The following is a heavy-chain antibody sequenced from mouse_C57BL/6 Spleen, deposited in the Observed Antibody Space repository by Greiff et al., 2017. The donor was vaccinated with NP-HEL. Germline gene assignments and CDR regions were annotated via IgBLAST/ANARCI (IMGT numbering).Heavy chain of an antibody. CDR3: ARRGGNWGYFDV. J-gene: IGHJ1*03. Sequence: VQLQQSGPELVKPGASVKISCKASGYTFTDYYMNWVKQSHGKSLEWIGDINPNNGGTSYNQKFKGKATLTVDKSSSTAYMELRSLTSEDSAVDYCARRGGNWGYFDVWGTGTTVTVSS. CDR1: GYTFTDYY. CDR2: INPNNGGT. V-gene: IGHV1-26*01. D-gene: IGHD4-1*01.